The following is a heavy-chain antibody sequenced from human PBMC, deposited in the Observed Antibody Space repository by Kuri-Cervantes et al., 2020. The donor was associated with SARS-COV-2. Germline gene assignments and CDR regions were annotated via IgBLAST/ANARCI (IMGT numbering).Heavy chain of an antibody. CDR3: ARVDHSSRKNRTPEFLFDY. Sequence: SETLSLTCTVSGGSISSSSYYWGWIRQPPGKGLEWIGSIYYSGSTYYNPSLKSRVTISVDTPKNQFSLKLSSVTAADTAVYYCARVDHSSRKNRTPEFLFDYWGQGTLVTVSS. CDR1: GGSISSSSYY. CDR2: IYYSGST. V-gene: IGHV4-39*01. D-gene: IGHD6-13*01. J-gene: IGHJ4*02.